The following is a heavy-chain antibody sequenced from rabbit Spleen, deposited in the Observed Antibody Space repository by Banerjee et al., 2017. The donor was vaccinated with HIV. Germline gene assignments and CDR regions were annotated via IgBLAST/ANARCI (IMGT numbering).Heavy chain of an antibody. Sequence: QEQLVESGGGLVKPEGSLTLTCIASGVSFSGDSYMCWVRQAPGKGLEWIACIDTGSSGFTYFASWAKGRFTISKTSSTTVTLQMTSLTVADTATYFCARDTSSSFSSYGMDLWGQGTLVTVS. J-gene: IGHJ6*01. CDR2: IDTGSSGFT. V-gene: IGHV1S45*01. CDR1: GVSFSGDSY. D-gene: IGHD1-1*01. CDR3: ARDTSSSFSSYGMDL.